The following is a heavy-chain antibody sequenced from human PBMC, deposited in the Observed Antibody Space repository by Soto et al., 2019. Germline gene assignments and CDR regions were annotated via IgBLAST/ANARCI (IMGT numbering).Heavy chain of an antibody. CDR2: ISAYNGNT. J-gene: IGHJ5*02. Sequence: QVPLVQSGAEVKKPGASVKVSCKASGYTFTSYGISWVRQAPGQGLEWMGWISAYNGNTNYAQKLQGRVTITADESTSTAYMELSSLRSEDTAVYYCARDTPPGSGYSWFDPWGQGTLVTVSS. V-gene: IGHV1-18*04. CDR1: GYTFTSYG. CDR3: ARDTPPGSGYSWFDP. D-gene: IGHD3-22*01.